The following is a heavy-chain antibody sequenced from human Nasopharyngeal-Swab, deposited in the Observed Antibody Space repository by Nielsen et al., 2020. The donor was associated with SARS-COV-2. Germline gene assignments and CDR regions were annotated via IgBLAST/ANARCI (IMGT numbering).Heavy chain of an antibody. D-gene: IGHD5-24*01. J-gene: IGHJ4*02. V-gene: IGHV3-43*02. Sequence: ESLKISCAASGFTFDDYAMHWVRQAPGKGLEWVSLISGDGGSTYYADSVKGRFTIYRDNSKNSLYLQMISLRTEDTALYYCAKDMGDGYNPIQGYWGQGTLVTVSS. CDR2: ISGDGGST. CDR3: AKDMGDGYNPIQGY. CDR1: GFTFDDYA.